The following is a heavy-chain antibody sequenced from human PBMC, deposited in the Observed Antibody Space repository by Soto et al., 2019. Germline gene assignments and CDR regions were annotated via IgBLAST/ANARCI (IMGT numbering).Heavy chain of an antibody. J-gene: IGHJ4*02. D-gene: IGHD3-3*01. V-gene: IGHV3-23*01. Sequence: EVQLLESGGGLVQPGGSLRLSCAASGFTFSSYAMSWVRQAPGKGLEWVSAISGSGGSTYYADSVKGRFTISRDNSKNTLYLQMNSLCGEDTSVAFCAQVRLITIFGLVDCWGQGTLVTVSS. CDR2: ISGSGGST. CDR3: AQVRLITIFGLVDC. CDR1: GFTFSSYA.